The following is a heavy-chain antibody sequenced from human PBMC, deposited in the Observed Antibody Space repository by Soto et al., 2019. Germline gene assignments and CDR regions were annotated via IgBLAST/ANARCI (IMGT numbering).Heavy chain of an antibody. V-gene: IGHV6-1*01. J-gene: IGHJ5*02. Sequence: SQTLSLTCAISGDSVSSNTASWSWIRQSPSRGLEWLGRTYFRSKWYNDYAVSVKSRIIINPDTSNNQFSLQLNSVTPEDTAVYFCAKGDNLGPKTGYAFDPWGQGTQVTVS. CDR1: GDSVSSNTAS. D-gene: IGHD5-12*01. CDR3: AKGDNLGPKTGYAFDP. CDR2: TYFRSKWYN.